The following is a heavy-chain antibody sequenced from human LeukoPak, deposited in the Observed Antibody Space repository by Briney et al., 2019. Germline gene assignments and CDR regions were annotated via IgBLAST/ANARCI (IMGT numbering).Heavy chain of an antibody. J-gene: IGHJ4*02. CDR3: ARGAGFAEPLPEY. CDR2: MNPNSGNT. CDR1: GYTSTSYD. V-gene: IGHV1-8*01. Sequence: GASVKVSCKASGYTSTSYDINWVRQATGQGLEWMGWMNPNSGNTGYAQKFQGRVTITRDTSASTAYMELSSLRSEDTAVYYCARGAGFAEPLPEYWGQGTLHTVSS. D-gene: IGHD1-14*01.